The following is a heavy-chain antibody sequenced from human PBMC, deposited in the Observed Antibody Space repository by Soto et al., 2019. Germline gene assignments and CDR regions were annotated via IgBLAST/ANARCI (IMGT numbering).Heavy chain of an antibody. J-gene: IGHJ3*02. Sequence: QLQLQESGPGLVKASETLSLTCTVSDDSISSSDYYWAWIRQPPGKGLEWIGTIYYSGTTYYNPSLKSRVTISVDTTKNQFSLKLSSVTDADTAVYYCAGLGRGYAFDSCGQGTMVTVTS. CDR2: IYYSGTT. CDR1: DDSISSSDYY. V-gene: IGHV4-39*01. D-gene: IGHD5-12*01. CDR3: AGLGRGYAFDS.